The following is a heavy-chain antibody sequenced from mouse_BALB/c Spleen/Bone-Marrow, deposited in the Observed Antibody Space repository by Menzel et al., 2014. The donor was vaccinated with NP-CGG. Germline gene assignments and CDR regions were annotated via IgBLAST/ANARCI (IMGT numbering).Heavy chain of an antibody. CDR1: GYTFTEYV. D-gene: IGHD2-1*01. J-gene: IGHJ4*01. CDR2: ISTYSGKT. V-gene: IGHV1-67*01. Sequence: QVQLKQSGPELVRAGVSVKISCKGPGYTFTEYVMHWVRQSHAKSLEWIGVISTYSGKTNYNQKFKGKATMTVDKSSSTAYMELARLTSENSAIYYCASYFGNATDYWGQGTSVAVSS. CDR3: ASYFGNATDY.